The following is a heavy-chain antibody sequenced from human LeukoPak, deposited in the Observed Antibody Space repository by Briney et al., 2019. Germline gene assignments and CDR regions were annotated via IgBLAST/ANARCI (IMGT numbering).Heavy chain of an antibody. D-gene: IGHD3-16*02. J-gene: IGHJ6*02. V-gene: IGHV3-30*04. CDR1: GFTFSSYA. CDR3: ASPLSGYYYYGMDV. Sequence: GSLRLSCAASGFTFSSYAMHWVRQAPGKGLEWVALISYDGSNKFYADSVKGRFTISRDNSKNTLYLQMDSLRAEDTAVYYSASPLSGYYYYGMDVWGQGTTVTVSS. CDR2: ISYDGSNK.